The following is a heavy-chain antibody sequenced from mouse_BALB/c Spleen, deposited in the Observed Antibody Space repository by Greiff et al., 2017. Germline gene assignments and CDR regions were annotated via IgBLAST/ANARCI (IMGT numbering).Heavy chain of an antibody. CDR3: AAYGNYEKNYFDY. D-gene: IGHD2-1*01. CDR1: GFNIKDTY. CDR2: IDPANGNT. Sequence: EVQLQQSGAELVKPGASVKLSCTASGFNIKDTYMHWVKQRPEQGLEWIGRIDPANGNTKYDPKFQGKATITADTSSNTAYLQLSSLTSEDTAVYYCAAYGNYEKNYFDYWGQGTTLTVSA. V-gene: IGHV14-3*02. J-gene: IGHJ2*01.